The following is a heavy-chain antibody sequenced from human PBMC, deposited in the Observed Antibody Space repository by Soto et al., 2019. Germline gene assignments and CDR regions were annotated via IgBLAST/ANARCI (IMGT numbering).Heavy chain of an antibody. CDR3: ARSPSRDQLVLTGGFNCFGP. CDR1: GGTFSSYA. Sequence: QVQLVQSGAEVKKPGSSVKVSCKASGGTFSSYAISWVRQAPGQGLEWMGGIIPIFGTANYAQKFQGRVTITADDSTCTAYMELSSLRSDDTAVYYCARSPSRDQLVLTGGFNCFGPWGQGTLVTVSS. J-gene: IGHJ5*02. V-gene: IGHV1-69*01. D-gene: IGHD6-13*01. CDR2: IIPIFGTA.